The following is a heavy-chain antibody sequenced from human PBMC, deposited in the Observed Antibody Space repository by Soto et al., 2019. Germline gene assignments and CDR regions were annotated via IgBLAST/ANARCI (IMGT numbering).Heavy chain of an antibody. D-gene: IGHD5-12*01. J-gene: IGHJ4*02. CDR1: GGSISSYY. CDR2: IYTSGST. Sequence: PSETLSLTCTVSGGSISSYYWSWIRQPAGKGLEWIGRIYTSGSTNYNPSLKSRVTMSVDTSKNQFSLKLSSVTAADTAVYYCARTGERWLPGGYYFDYWGQGTLVTVSS. CDR3: ARTGERWLPGGYYFDY. V-gene: IGHV4-4*07.